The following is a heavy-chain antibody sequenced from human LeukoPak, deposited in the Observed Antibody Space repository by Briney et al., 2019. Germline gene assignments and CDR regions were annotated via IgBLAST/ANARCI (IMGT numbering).Heavy chain of an antibody. V-gene: IGHV3-23*01. CDR3: AKGGPINWFDP. CDR2: ISGGGGST. D-gene: IGHD2-21*01. J-gene: IGHJ5*02. CDR1: GFTFTNYA. Sequence: GVLRLSCAASGFTFTNYAMSWVRQAPGKGLEWVSGISGGGGSTYYADSVKGRFTISKDNSKNTLYLQMNSLRAEDTAVYYCAKGGPINWFDPWGQGTLVTVSS.